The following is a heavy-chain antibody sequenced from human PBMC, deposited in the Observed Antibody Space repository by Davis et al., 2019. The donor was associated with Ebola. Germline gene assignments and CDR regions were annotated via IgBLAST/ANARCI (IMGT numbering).Heavy chain of an antibody. CDR2: MNPNSGNT. CDR1: GYTFTSYD. V-gene: IGHV1-8*03. CDR3: ARVGFSSSSEDY. D-gene: IGHD6-6*01. J-gene: IGHJ4*02. Sequence: ASVKVSCKASGYTFTSYDINWVRQATGQGLEWMGWMNPNSGNTGYAQKFQGRVTITRNTSISTAYMELRSLRSDDTAVYYCARVGFSSSSEDYWGQGTLVTVSS.